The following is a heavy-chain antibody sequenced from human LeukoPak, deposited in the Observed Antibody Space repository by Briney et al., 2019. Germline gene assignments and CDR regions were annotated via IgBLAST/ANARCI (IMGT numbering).Heavy chain of an antibody. CDR1: GFTFSSYG. Sequence: GGSLRLSCAASGFTFSSYGMHWVRQAPGKGLEWVAVIWYDGSNKYYADSVKGRFTISRDNSKNTLYLQMNSLRAEDTAVYYCARGINYYDSSGTYFDYWGQGTLVTVSS. D-gene: IGHD3-22*01. CDR2: IWYDGSNK. V-gene: IGHV3-33*01. J-gene: IGHJ4*02. CDR3: ARGINYYDSSGTYFDY.